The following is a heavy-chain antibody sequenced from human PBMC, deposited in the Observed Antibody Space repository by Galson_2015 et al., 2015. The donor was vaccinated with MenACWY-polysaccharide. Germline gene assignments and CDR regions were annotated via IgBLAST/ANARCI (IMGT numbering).Heavy chain of an antibody. CDR3: AKVGTYNYYRGAFYM. CDR2: IRYDGSNK. V-gene: IGHV3-30*02. Sequence: LRVSCAASGLTFSSYGVHWVRQAPGKGMGGVAFIRYDGSNKYYTDYVKGRFTISRDNSKNTLYLQMNSLRAEDTAVYYCAKVGTYNYYRGAFYMWGQWTMVTVSS. CDR1: GLTFSSYG. J-gene: IGHJ3*02. D-gene: IGHD1-20*01.